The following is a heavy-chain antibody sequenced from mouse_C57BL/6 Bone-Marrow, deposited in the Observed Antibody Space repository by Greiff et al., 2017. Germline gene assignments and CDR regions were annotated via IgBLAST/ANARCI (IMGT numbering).Heavy chain of an antibody. CDR2: INPNNGGT. J-gene: IGHJ2*01. D-gene: IGHD2-3*01. V-gene: IGHV1-22*01. CDR3: ARGGDDGYSYYFDY. Sequence: EVQLQQSGPELVKPGASVKMSCKASGYTFTDYNMHWVKRSHGKSLEWIGYINPNNGGTSYNQKFKGKATLTVNKSSSTAYMELRSLTSEDSAVYYCARGGDDGYSYYFDYWGQGTTLTVSS. CDR1: GYTFTDYN.